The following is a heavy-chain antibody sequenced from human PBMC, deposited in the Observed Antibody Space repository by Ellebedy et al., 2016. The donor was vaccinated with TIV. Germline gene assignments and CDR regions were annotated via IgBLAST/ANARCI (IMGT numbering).Heavy chain of an antibody. CDR3: ARRASYGDYAVQINPWFDP. D-gene: IGHD4-17*01. Sequence: GGSLRLSCAASGFNFRSYWMTWVRQAPGKGLEWVAKIRQEGDEIYYVESVKGRFTISRDNAKNSLFLQMNSLIVEDPAVYYGARRASYGDYAVQINPWFDPWGQGTLVTVSS. J-gene: IGHJ5*02. CDR2: IRQEGDEI. V-gene: IGHV3-7*01. CDR1: GFNFRSYW.